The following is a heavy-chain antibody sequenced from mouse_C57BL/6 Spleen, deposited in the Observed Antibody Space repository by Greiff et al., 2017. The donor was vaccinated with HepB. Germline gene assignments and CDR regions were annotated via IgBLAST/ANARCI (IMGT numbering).Heavy chain of an antibody. V-gene: IGHV2-2*01. CDR1: GFSLTSYG. D-gene: IGHD2-14*01. J-gene: IGHJ4*01. CDR3: ARNGHREQRRDYAMDY. CDR2: IWSGGST. Sequence: QVQLQQSGPGLVQPSQSLSITCTVSGFSLTSYGVHWVRQSPGKGLEWLGVIWSGGSTDYNAAFISRLSISKDNSKSQVFFKMNSLQADDTAIYYCARNGHREQRRDYAMDYWGQGTSVTVSS.